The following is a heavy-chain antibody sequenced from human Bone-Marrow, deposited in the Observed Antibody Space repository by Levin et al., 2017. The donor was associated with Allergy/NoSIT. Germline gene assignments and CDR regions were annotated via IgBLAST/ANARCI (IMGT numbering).Heavy chain of an antibody. Sequence: GESLKISCTASGFTFGDYAMSWFRQAPGKGLEWVGFIRSKAYGGTTEYAASVKGRFTISRDDSKSIAYLQMNSLKTEDTAVYYCTSIAARLLFDYWGQGTLVTVSS. J-gene: IGHJ4*02. CDR3: TSIAARLLFDY. CDR2: IRSKAYGGTT. D-gene: IGHD6-6*01. CDR1: GFTFGDYA. V-gene: IGHV3-49*03.